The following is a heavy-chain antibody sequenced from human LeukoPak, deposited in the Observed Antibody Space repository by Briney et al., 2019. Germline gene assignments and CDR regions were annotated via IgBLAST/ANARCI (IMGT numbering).Heavy chain of an antibody. Sequence: GGSLRLSCAAPGYTFSSYSRNWVRQAPGKGPEWVSSISSSSSYIYYADSVKGRFTISRDNAKNSLYLQMNSLRAEDTAVYYSARDPQPFLHSYGPLFDYWGQGTLVTVSS. V-gene: IGHV3-21*01. D-gene: IGHD5-18*01. CDR3: ARDPQPFLHSYGPLFDY. CDR2: ISSSSSYI. CDR1: GYTFSSYS. J-gene: IGHJ4*02.